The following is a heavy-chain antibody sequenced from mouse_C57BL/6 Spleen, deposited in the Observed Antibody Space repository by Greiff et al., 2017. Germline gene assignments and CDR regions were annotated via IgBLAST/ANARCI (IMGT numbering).Heavy chain of an antibody. D-gene: IGHD1-1*01. J-gene: IGHJ4*01. Sequence: EVQLQQSGGGLVKPGGSLKLSCAASGFTFSDYGMHWVRQAPEKGLEWVAYISSGSSTIYYADTVKGRFTISRDNAKNTLFLQMTSLRSEDTAMYYCASTVVVPYAMDYWGQGTSVTVSS. V-gene: IGHV5-17*01. CDR1: GFTFSDYG. CDR2: ISSGSSTI. CDR3: ASTVVVPYAMDY.